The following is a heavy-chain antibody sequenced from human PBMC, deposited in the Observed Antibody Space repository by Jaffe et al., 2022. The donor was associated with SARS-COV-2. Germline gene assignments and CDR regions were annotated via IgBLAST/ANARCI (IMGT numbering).Heavy chain of an antibody. V-gene: IGHV3-21*01. J-gene: IGHJ2*01. CDR2: ISSSSRYI. CDR3: ARGLPPGYSYGRGWYFDL. Sequence: EVQLVESGGGLVKPGGSLRVSCAASGFTFSSSHMSWVRQAPGKGLEWVSSISSSSRYIYYADSVKGRFTISRDNAKNSLYLQMNSLRAEDTAVYFCARGLPPGYSYGRGWYFDLWGRGTVVTVSS. CDR1: GFTFSSSH. D-gene: IGHD5-18*01.